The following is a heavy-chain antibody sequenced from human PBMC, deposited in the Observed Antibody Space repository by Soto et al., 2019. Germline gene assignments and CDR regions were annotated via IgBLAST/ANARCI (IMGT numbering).Heavy chain of an antibody. CDR1: CYNFNMYG. Sequence: ASVKVSCKASCYNFNMYGINLVRQAPGQWLEWMGWINPNSGGTNYAQKFQGRVTMTRDTSISTAYMELSRLRSDDTAVYYCAGSNVVVPAAITHYYYGMDVWGQGTTVTVSS. J-gene: IGHJ6*02. CDR2: INPNSGGT. V-gene: IGHV1-2*02. CDR3: AGSNVVVPAAITHYYYGMDV. D-gene: IGHD2-2*01.